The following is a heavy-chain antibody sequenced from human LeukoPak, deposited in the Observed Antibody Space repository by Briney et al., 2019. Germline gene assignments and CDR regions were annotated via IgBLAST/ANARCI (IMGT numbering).Heavy chain of an antibody. J-gene: IGHJ4*02. CDR3: VKDRSDNSSWYLGDY. V-gene: IGHV3-23*01. CDR1: GFTFSSYA. D-gene: IGHD6-13*01. CDR2: ISSSGDT. Sequence: PGGSLRLSCAASGFTFSSYAMSWVRQAPGKGLEWVSAISSSGDTYYAGSVKGRFTISRDNSKNTLYLQMNSLRAEDTAIYYCVKDRSDNSSWYLGDYWGQGTLVAVSS.